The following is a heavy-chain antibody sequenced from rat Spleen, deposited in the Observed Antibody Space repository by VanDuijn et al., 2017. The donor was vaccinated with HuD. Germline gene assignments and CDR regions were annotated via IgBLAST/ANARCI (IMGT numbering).Heavy chain of an antibody. D-gene: IGHD1-12*03. J-gene: IGHJ4*01. CDR2: ISFDGTGT. CDR3: ARHHYDGYYHGPVFGVMDA. CDR1: GFTFINYG. V-gene: IGHV5-29*01. Sequence: EVQLVESGGGLVQPGRSLKLSCAASGFTFINYGMAWVRQAPTKGLEWVASISFDGTGTYYRASVKGRFTISRDDAKSTLYLQMDSLRSEDTASYYCARHHYDGYYHGPVFGVMDAWGQGASVTVSS.